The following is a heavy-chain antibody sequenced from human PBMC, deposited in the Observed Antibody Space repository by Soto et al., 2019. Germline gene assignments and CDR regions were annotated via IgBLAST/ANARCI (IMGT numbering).Heavy chain of an antibody. V-gene: IGHV1-69*02. D-gene: IGHD2-2*01. CDR1: GGTFSSYT. CDR3: ARAVVVPAAMMGDYFDY. J-gene: IGHJ4*02. CDR2: IIPILGIA. Sequence: QVQLVQSGAEVKKPGSSVTVSCKASGGTFSSYTISWVRQAPGQGLEWMGRIIPILGIANYAQKFQGRVTITADKSTSTAYMELSSLRSEDTAVYYCARAVVVPAAMMGDYFDYGGQGTLVTVSS.